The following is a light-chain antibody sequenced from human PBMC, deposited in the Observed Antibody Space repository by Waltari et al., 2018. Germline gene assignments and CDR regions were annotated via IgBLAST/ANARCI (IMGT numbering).Light chain of an antibody. V-gene: IGKV1-5*01. CDR3: QQYNSYWT. J-gene: IGKJ1*01. CDR2: DAS. CDR1: QSISSG. Sequence: DIQMTQSPSTLSASVGDRVTITCRASQSISSGLAWYQQKPGKAPKLLIYDASRLESGVPSRFSGSGSGTEFTLTISSLQPDDFATYYCQQYNSYWTFGQGTKVEIK.